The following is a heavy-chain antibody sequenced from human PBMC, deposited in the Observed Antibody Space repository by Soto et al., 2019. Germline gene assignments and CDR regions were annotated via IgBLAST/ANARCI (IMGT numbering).Heavy chain of an antibody. CDR3: ARKHLYYYYYGMDV. CDR1: GYTFTSYD. V-gene: IGHV1-8*01. Sequence: QVQLGQSGAEVKKPGASVKVSCKASGYTFTSYDINWVRQATGQGLEWMGWMNPNSGNTGCAQKFQGRVTMTRNTSISTAYMELSSLRSEDTAVYYCARKHLYYYYYGMDVWGQGTTVTVSS. J-gene: IGHJ6*02. CDR2: MNPNSGNT.